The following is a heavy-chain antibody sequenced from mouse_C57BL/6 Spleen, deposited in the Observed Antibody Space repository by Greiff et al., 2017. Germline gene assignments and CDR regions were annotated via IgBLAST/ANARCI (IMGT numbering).Heavy chain of an antibody. CDR3: AREGITTVPFDY. D-gene: IGHD1-1*01. Sequence: DVKLVESGGDLVKPGGSLKLSCAASGFTFSSYGMSWVRQTPDKRLEWVATISSGGSYTYYPDSVKGRFTISRDNAKNTLYLQMSSLKSEDTAMYYCAREGITTVPFDYWGQGTTLTVSS. J-gene: IGHJ2*01. CDR1: GFTFSSYG. V-gene: IGHV5-6*02. CDR2: ISSGGSYT.